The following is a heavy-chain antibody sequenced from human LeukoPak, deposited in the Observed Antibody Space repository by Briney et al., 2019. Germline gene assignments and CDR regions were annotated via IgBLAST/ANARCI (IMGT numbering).Heavy chain of an antibody. CDR3: ARVGCDILTGPGYPSDY. CDR2: INHSGST. V-gene: IGHV4-34*01. Sequence: PSETPSLTCAVYGGSFSGYYWSWIRQPPGKVLEWIGEINHSGSTNYNPSLKSRVTISVDTSKNQFSLKLSSVTAADTAVYYCARVGCDILTGPGYPSDYWGQGTLVTVSS. CDR1: GGSFSGYY. J-gene: IGHJ4*02. D-gene: IGHD3-9*01.